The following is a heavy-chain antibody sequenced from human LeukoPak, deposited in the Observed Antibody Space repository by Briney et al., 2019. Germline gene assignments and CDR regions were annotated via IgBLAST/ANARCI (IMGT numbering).Heavy chain of an antibody. V-gene: IGHV1-46*01. CDR3: ARDGEYYDSRGSYFDS. Sequence: ASVNVSCKASGYTFTSYYMHWVRQAPGQGLEWMGIINPSSGSTSNAQKFQGRVIMTRDTSTSTVYLELSNLRSDDTAVYYCARDGEYYDSRGSYFDSWGQGTLVTVSS. CDR1: GYTFTSYY. D-gene: IGHD3-22*01. J-gene: IGHJ4*02. CDR2: INPSSGST.